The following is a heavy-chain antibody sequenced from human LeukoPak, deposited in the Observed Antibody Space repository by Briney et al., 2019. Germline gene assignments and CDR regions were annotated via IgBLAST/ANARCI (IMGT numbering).Heavy chain of an antibody. V-gene: IGHV3-7*01. CDR3: ARVKYDFWSGYFTN. D-gene: IGHD3-3*01. J-gene: IGHJ4*02. Sequence: GGSLRLSCEASGFMFSTYWMSWVRQAPGKGLEWVANIKQDGSEKYYVDSAKGRFTISRDNAKNSLFLQMNTLGAEDTAVYYCARVKYDFWSGYFTNWGQGTLVTVSS. CDR1: GFMFSTYW. CDR2: IKQDGSEK.